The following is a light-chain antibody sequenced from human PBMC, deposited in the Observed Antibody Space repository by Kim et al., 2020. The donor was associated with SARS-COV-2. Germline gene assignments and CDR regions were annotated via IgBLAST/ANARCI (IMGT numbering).Light chain of an antibody. CDR3: QVWDTDTDHYV. V-gene: IGLV3-21*01. Sequence: APGQEARIHGGGKKIGGHSVHWYQQKPGQAAVLVMYYDSDRPSGIPERFSGSKSANTATLTISRVEAGDEADYYCQVWDTDTDHYVFGTGTKVTVL. CDR1: KIGGHS. J-gene: IGLJ1*01. CDR2: YDS.